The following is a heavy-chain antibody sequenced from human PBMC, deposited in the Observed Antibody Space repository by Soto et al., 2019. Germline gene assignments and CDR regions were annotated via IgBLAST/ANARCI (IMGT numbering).Heavy chain of an antibody. Sequence: GGSLRLSCAASGFTFSSYSMNWVRQAPGKGLEWVSSISSSSSYIYYADSVKGRFTISRDNAKNSLYLQMNSLRAEDTAVYYCARITGSSGHDAFDIWGQGTMVTVSS. CDR3: ARITGSSGHDAFDI. V-gene: IGHV3-21*01. J-gene: IGHJ3*02. CDR2: ISSSSSYI. D-gene: IGHD3-22*01. CDR1: GFTFSSYS.